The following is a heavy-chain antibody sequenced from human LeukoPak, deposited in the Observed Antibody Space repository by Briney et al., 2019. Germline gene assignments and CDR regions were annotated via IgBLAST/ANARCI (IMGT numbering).Heavy chain of an antibody. J-gene: IGHJ6*02. CDR3: AKSVGARYGMDV. Sequence: SGGSLRLSCAASGFTFSSYAMSWVRQAPGKGLEWVSAISGSGGSTYYADSVKGRLTISRDNSKNTLYLQMNSLRAEDTAVYYCAKSVGARYGMDVWGQGTTVTVSS. CDR1: GFTFSSYA. CDR2: ISGSGGST. D-gene: IGHD4-17*01. V-gene: IGHV3-23*01.